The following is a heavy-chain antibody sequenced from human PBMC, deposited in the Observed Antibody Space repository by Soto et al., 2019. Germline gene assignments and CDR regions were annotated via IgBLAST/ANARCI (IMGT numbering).Heavy chain of an antibody. J-gene: IGHJ4*02. CDR3: VKDIHEQWLVSHFEY. CDR1: GFTFDSYA. V-gene: IGHV3-9*01. D-gene: IGHD6-19*01. Sequence: EVQLVESGGGLVQPGRSLRLSCVASGFTFDSYAMHWVRQAPGKGLEWVSGISWSSGSVGYGDSVRGRFTISRDNAQNSLYLEMNSLRVEDTAFYYCVKDIHEQWLVSHFEYWGQGARVTVAS. CDR2: ISWSSGSV.